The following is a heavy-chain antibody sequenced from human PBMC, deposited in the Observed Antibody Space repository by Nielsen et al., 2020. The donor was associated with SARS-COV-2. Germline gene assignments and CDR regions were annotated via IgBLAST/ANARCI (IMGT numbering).Heavy chain of an antibody. CDR1: GFTFSSYG. CDR3: AREYDYGDY. V-gene: IGHV3-33*01. J-gene: IGHJ4*02. Sequence: GESLKISCAASGFTFSSYGMHWVRQAPGKGLEWVAVIWYDGSNKYYADSVKGRFTISRDNSKNTLYLQMNSLRAEDTAVYYCAREYDYGDYWGQGTLGTVS. CDR2: IWYDGSNK.